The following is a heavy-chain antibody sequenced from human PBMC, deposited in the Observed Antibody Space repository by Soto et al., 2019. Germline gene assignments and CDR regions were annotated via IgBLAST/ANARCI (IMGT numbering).Heavy chain of an antibody. CDR2: IWYDGSSK. D-gene: IGHD6-6*01. Sequence: GGSLRLSCSASGFTFNNFGMHWVRQAPGKGLEWVAVIWYDGSSKYYADSVKGRFTISRDNSKNTLSLQMNSLRAEDTAVYYCARTIAAPDVWGQGTTVTVSS. V-gene: IGHV3-33*01. CDR1: GFTFNNFG. CDR3: ARTIAAPDV. J-gene: IGHJ6*02.